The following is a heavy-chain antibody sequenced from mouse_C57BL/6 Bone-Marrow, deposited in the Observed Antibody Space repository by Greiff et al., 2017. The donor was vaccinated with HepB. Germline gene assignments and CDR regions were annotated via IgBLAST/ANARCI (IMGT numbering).Heavy chain of an antibody. D-gene: IGHD1-3*01. CDR1: GFTFSSYA. Sequence: EVKLMESGGGLVKPGGSLKLSCAASGFTFSSYAMSWVRQTPEKRLEWVATISDGGSYTYYPDNVKGRFTISRDNAKNNLYLQMSHLKSEDTAMYYCARDKTNFAYWGQGTLVTVSA. V-gene: IGHV5-4*01. J-gene: IGHJ3*01. CDR3: ARDKTNFAY. CDR2: ISDGGSYT.